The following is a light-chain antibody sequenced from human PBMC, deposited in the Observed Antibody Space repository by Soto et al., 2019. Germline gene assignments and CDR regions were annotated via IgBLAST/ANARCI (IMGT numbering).Light chain of an antibody. CDR3: QQYGSSPPIT. V-gene: IGKV3-20*01. Sequence: EIVLTQSPGTLSLSPGEKATIYSRASQRVSSSYLAWYQQKPGQAPRLLIYGASSRATGIPDRFSGSGSGTDFTLTISRLEPEDFAVYYCQQYGSSPPITFGQGTRLEIK. CDR1: QRVSSSY. CDR2: GAS. J-gene: IGKJ5*01.